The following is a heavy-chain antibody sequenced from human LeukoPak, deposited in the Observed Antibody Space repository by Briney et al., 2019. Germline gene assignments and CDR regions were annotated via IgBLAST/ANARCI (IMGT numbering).Heavy chain of an antibody. CDR1: GDSISSAFYY. Sequence: SETLSLTCTVSGDSISSAFYYWSWIRQHPGKGLEWIGYIYHSGTTYYNPSLKTRVTVSLGTSRHQFSLKVYSVTAADTAVYYCARNLGAVVTPGWAYDIWGQGTMVTVSS. D-gene: IGHD4-23*01. CDR3: ARNLGAVVTPGWAYDI. CDR2: IYHSGTT. V-gene: IGHV4-31*03. J-gene: IGHJ3*02.